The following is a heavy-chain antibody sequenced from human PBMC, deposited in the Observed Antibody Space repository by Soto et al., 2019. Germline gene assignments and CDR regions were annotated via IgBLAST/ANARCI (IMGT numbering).Heavy chain of an antibody. CDR3: ARVRGVSRYFDY. CDR2: INHSGST. D-gene: IGHD3-10*01. CDR1: GGSFSGYY. J-gene: IGHJ4*02. Sequence: PSETLSLTCAVYGGSFSGYYWSWIRQPPGKGLEWIGEINHSGSTNYNPSLKSRVTISVDTSKNQFSLKLSSVTAADTAVYYCARVRGVSRYFDYWGQGTLVTV. V-gene: IGHV4-34*01.